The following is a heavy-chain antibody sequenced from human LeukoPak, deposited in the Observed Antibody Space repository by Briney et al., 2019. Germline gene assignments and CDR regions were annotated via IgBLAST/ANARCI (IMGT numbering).Heavy chain of an antibody. Sequence: GGSLRLSCAASGFTFSSYAMSWVRQAPEKGLEWVSAISGSGGSTYYADSVKGRFTISRDNSKNTLYLQMNSLRAEDTAVYYCAKASMITFGGVIVPFDYWGQGTLVTVSS. CDR2: ISGSGGST. CDR3: AKASMITFGGVIVPFDY. J-gene: IGHJ4*02. D-gene: IGHD3-16*02. V-gene: IGHV3-23*01. CDR1: GFTFSSYA.